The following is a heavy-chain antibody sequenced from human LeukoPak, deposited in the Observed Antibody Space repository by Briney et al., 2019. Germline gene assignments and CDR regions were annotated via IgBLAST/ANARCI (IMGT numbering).Heavy chain of an antibody. CDR3: AKEGAITGAGTCYFQY. CDR1: GFAFGSEA. V-gene: IGHV3-23*01. Sequence: GGSLRLSCAVSGFAFGSEAMSWVRQSPARGLEWVASISPGGGTTYYADYVKGRFTISRDNSKNSLFVQMNSLRAEDTAVYFCAKEGAITGAGTCYFQYWGQGTLVTVSS. CDR2: ISPGGGTT. D-gene: IGHD6-13*01. J-gene: IGHJ1*01.